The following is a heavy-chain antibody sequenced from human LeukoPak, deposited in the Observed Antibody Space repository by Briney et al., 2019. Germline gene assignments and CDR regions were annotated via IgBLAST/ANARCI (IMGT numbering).Heavy chain of an antibody. V-gene: IGHV1-8*03. CDR1: GYTFTSYD. J-gene: IGHJ5*02. CDR2: MNPNSGNT. Sequence: ASVKVSCKASGYTFTSYDINWVRQATGQGLEWMGWMNPNSGNTGYAQKFQGRVTITRNTSISTAYMELSSLRSEDTAVYYCAGGQQITIFGVVILVGWFDPWGQGTLVTVSS. D-gene: IGHD3-3*01. CDR3: AGGQQITIFGVVILVGWFDP.